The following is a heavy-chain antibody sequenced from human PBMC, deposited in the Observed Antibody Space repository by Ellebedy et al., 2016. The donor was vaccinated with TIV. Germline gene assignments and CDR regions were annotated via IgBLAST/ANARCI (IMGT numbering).Heavy chain of an antibody. V-gene: IGHV4-39*01. Sequence: SETLSLTCTVSGGSISSSSYYWGWIRQPPGKGLEWIGSIYYSGSAYYNPSLKSRVTISIDMYKSQFSLKLTSVTAADTAVYYCARHPSDYGDSDFFYWGQGTLVTVSS. J-gene: IGHJ4*02. D-gene: IGHD4-17*01. CDR3: ARHPSDYGDSDFFY. CDR1: GGSISSSSYY. CDR2: IYYSGSA.